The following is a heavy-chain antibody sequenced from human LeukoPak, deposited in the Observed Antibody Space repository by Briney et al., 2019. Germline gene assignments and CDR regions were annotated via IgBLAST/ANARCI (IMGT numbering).Heavy chain of an antibody. Sequence: SETLSLTRTVSGGSISSYYWSWIRQPPGKGLEWIGYIYYSGSTNYNPSLKSRVTISVDTSKNQFSPKLSSVTAADTAVYYCARDYGDYGWFDPWGQGTLVTVSS. CDR2: IYYSGST. CDR3: ARDYGDYGWFDP. J-gene: IGHJ5*02. CDR1: GGSISSYY. D-gene: IGHD4-17*01. V-gene: IGHV4-59*01.